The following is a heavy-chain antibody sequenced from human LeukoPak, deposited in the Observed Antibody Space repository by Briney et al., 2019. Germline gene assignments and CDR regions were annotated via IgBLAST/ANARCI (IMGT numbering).Heavy chain of an antibody. CDR1: GGTFSSYA. Sequence: GASVKVSCKASGGTFSSYAISWVRQAPGQGLEWMGGIIPIFGTANYAQKFQGRVTITADESTSTAYMELSSLRSEDTAVYYCARDRGDDPQPYYFDYWGQGTLVTVSS. D-gene: IGHD2-2*01. V-gene: IGHV1-69*13. CDR2: IIPIFGTA. CDR3: ARDRGDDPQPYYFDY. J-gene: IGHJ4*02.